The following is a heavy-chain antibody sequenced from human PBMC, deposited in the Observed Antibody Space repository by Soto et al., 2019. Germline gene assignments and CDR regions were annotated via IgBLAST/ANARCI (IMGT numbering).Heavy chain of an antibody. Sequence: EVQLEESGGGLVQPGGSLRLSCAISGFTVSANYMSWVRQAPGMGLEWVSIIYNDGTTLYADSVKGRFTISRDDSKNTLYLQMDSLRAEDTAVYYCARAPTITTIYDYWGQGTLVAVSS. V-gene: IGHV3-66*01. D-gene: IGHD5-12*01. J-gene: IGHJ4*02. CDR3: ARAPTITTIYDY. CDR2: IYNDGTT. CDR1: GFTVSANY.